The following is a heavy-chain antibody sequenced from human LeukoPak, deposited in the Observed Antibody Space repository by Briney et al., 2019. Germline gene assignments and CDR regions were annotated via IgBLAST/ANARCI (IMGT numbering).Heavy chain of an antibody. CDR1: GFTFDDYA. V-gene: IGHV3-9*01. CDR3: AKDIGLSITMIWFDP. J-gene: IGHJ5*02. D-gene: IGHD3-22*01. Sequence: GGSLRLSCAASGFTFDDYAMHWVRQAPGKGLEWVSGISWNSGSVGYADSVKGRFTISRDNAKNSLYLQMNSLRAEDTALYYCAKDIGLSITMIWFDPWGQGTLVTVSS. CDR2: ISWNSGSV.